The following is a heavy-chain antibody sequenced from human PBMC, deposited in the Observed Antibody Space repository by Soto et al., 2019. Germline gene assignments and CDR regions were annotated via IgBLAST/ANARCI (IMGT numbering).Heavy chain of an antibody. CDR2: IYYSGST. D-gene: IGHD7-27*01. J-gene: IGHJ4*02. Sequence: QLQLQESGPGLVKPSETLSLTCTVSGGSISRYYWGWIRRPPGKGLEWIGSIYYSGSTYYNPSLMIRVTISVDTSKNHFALNLSSVTAADTAVYYCARRWGYSFDYWGQGTLVTVSS. CDR3: ARRWGYSFDY. CDR1: GGSISRYY. V-gene: IGHV4-39*01.